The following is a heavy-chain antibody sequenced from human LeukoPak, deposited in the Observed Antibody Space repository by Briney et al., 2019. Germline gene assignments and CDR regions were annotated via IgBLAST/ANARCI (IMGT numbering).Heavy chain of an antibody. CDR3: AKAFVHSSGYYFDY. CDR1: GFTFSSYG. CDR2: ISYDGSNK. V-gene: IGHV3-30*18. Sequence: GGSLRLSCAASGFTFSSYGMHWVRQAPGKGLEWVAVISYDGSNKYYADSVKGRFTISRDNSKNTLYLQMNSLRAEDTAVYYCAKAFVHSSGYYFDYWGQGTLVTVSS. D-gene: IGHD3-22*01. J-gene: IGHJ4*02.